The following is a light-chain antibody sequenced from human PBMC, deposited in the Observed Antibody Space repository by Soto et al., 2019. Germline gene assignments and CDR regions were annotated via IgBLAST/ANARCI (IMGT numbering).Light chain of an antibody. CDR2: DIF. CDR1: QSVSNN. Sequence: DIVFTKCPCTRSLSPGERATLSCRASQSVSNNYLAWYQQKPGQAPRLVIYDIFTRATGVPTRISGSGSGTEFTLTISSLQSEDFAVYYCQQYDNWPPITFGRGTRLEIK. CDR3: QQYDNWPPIT. J-gene: IGKJ5*01. V-gene: IGKV3D-15*01.